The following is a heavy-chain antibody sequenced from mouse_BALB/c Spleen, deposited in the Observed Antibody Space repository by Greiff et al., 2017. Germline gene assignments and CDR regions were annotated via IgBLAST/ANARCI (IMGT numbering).Heavy chain of an antibody. D-gene: IGHD1-1*01. CDR3: AGDYYGSSFLFDY. CDR2: IDPANGNT. J-gene: IGHJ2*01. Sequence: VQLQQSGAELVNPGASVKLSCTASGFNIKDTYMHWVKQRPEQGLEWIGRIDPANGNTKYDPKFQGKATITADTSSNTAYLQLSSLTSEDTAVYYCAGDYYGSSFLFDYWGQGTTLTVSS. CDR1: GFNIKDTY. V-gene: IGHV14-3*02.